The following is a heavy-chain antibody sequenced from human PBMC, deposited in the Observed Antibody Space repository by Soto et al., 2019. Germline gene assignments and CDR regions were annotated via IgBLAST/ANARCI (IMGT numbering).Heavy chain of an antibody. J-gene: IGHJ5*02. CDR2: IDWDDDK. CDR1: GFALSTSGMC. Sequence: SGPTLVNPTQTFTLTCTFFGFALSTSGMCVSWIRQHPGKALEWLALIDWDDDKYYSTSLKTRLTISKDTSKNQVVLTMTNMDPVDTATYYCARIRLNYDLGFDPWGQGTLVTVPQ. V-gene: IGHV2-70*01. D-gene: IGHD3-3*01. CDR3: ARIRLNYDLGFDP.